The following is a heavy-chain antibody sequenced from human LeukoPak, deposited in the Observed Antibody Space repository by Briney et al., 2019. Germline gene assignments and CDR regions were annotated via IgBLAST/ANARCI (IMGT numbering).Heavy chain of an antibody. CDR1: GFTFSSYS. V-gene: IGHV3-21*01. J-gene: IGHJ4*02. Sequence: GGSLRLSCAASGFTFSSYSMNWVRQAPGKGLEWVSSISSSSSYIYYADSVKGRFTISRDNAKNSLYLQMNSLRAEDTAVYYRARESLDSSSWDFDYWGQGTLVTVSS. D-gene: IGHD6-13*01. CDR3: ARESLDSSSWDFDY. CDR2: ISSSSSYI.